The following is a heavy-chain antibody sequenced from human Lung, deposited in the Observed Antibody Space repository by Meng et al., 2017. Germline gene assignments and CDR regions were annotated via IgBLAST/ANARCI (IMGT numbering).Heavy chain of an antibody. Sequence: QVQLVQSGAEVKKPGSSVKVACKTSGGSFSTYTFSWVRQAPGQVLEWMGGLIPVLNKAKSAPRFQDRVTFTADETTTTAYMELSSLTFEDTAVYFCARGRGNQPLFDFWGQGTLVPSPQ. V-gene: IGHV1-69*10. D-gene: IGHD2/OR15-2a*01. J-gene: IGHJ4*02. CDR2: LIPVLNKA. CDR1: GGSFSTYT. CDR3: ARGRGNQPLFDF.